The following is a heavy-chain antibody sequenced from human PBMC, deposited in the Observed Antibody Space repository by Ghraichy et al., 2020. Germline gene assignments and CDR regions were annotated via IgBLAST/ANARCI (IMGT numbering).Heavy chain of an antibody. CDR1: GFTFSSYG. CDR3: AKEGGGYDLYYYYYYMDV. J-gene: IGHJ6*03. Sequence: GGSLRLSCAASGFTFSSYGMHWVRQAPGKGLEWVAVISYDGSNKDYADSVRGRFTISRDNSKNTLYLQMDSLRAEDTAVYYCAKEGGGYDLYYYYYYMDVWGKGTTVTVSS. CDR2: ISYDGSNK. V-gene: IGHV3-30*18. D-gene: IGHD5-12*01.